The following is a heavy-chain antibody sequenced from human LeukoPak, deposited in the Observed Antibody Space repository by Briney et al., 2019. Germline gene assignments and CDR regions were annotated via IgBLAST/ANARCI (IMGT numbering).Heavy chain of an antibody. CDR3: ARDAEVGYFDSSNFYDY. D-gene: IGHD3-22*01. CDR1: GFTVSSNY. Sequence: GSLRLSCAASGFTVSSNYMSWVRQAPGKGLEWVSVIYSGGSTYYADSVKGRFTISRDNSKNTLYLQMNSLRAEDTAVYYCARDAEVGYFDSSNFYDYWGQGTLVTVSS. J-gene: IGHJ4*02. V-gene: IGHV3-66*01. CDR2: IYSGGST.